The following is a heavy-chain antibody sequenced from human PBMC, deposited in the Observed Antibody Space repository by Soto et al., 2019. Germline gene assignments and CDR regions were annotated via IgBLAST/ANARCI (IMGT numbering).Heavy chain of an antibody. V-gene: IGHV3-21*01. CDR1: GFTFSSYS. Sequence: GGSLRLSCAASGFTFSSYSMNWVRQAPGKGLEWVSSISSSSSYIYYADSVKGRFTISRDNAKNSLYLQMNSLRAEDTAVYYCARDKRAAAGIRGVYYYYYGMDVWGQGTTVTVSS. CDR3: ARDKRAAAGIRGVYYYYYGMDV. CDR2: ISSSSSYI. D-gene: IGHD6-13*01. J-gene: IGHJ6*02.